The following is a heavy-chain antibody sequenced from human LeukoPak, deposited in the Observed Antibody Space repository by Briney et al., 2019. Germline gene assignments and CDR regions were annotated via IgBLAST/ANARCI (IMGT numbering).Heavy chain of an antibody. CDR1: GVSISSGTYY. CDR3: ARGTPYNP. Sequence: SETLSLTCTVSGVSISSGTYYWGWIRQPPGKGLEWIGSIHYSGTTYYNPSLKSRVTISIDTSKNQFSLRLRSVTAADTAVYYCARGTPYNPWGQGTLVIVSS. CDR2: IHYSGTT. D-gene: IGHD4-11*01. V-gene: IGHV4-39*07. J-gene: IGHJ5*02.